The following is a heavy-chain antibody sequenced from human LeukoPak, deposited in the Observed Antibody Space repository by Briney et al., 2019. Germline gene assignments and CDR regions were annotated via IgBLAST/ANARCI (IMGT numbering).Heavy chain of an antibody. CDR1: GYTFTSYG. J-gene: IGHJ4*02. D-gene: IGHD2-15*01. Sequence: ASVKVSCKASGYTFTSYGISWVRQAPGQGLEWMGWISPNDGNTIYVQKLQGRVTMTTDTSMSTAYMDLRSLRSDDTAVYYCARAPPGVEAGMVDYWGQGTLVTVSS. V-gene: IGHV1-18*01. CDR2: ISPNDGNT. CDR3: ARAPPGVEAGMVDY.